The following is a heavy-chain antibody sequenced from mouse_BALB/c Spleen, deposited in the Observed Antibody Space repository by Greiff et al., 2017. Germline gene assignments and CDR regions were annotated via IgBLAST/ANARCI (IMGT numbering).Heavy chain of an antibody. CDR3: KGGNYVAY. Sequence: LQQPGSELVRPGASVKLSCKASGYTFTSYWMHWVKQRPGQGLEWIGNIYPGSGSTNYDEKFKSKATLTVDTSSSTAYMQLSSLTSEDSAVYYCKGGNYVAYWGQGTLVTVSA. CDR2: IYPGSGST. J-gene: IGHJ3*01. D-gene: IGHD2-1*01. CDR1: GYTFTSYW. V-gene: IGHV1S22*01.